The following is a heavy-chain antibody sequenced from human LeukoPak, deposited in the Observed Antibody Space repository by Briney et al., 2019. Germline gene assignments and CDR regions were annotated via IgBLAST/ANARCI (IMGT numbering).Heavy chain of an antibody. J-gene: IGHJ4*02. CDR3: TTIQLWPPYVGY. Sequence: PGGSLRLSCAASGFTFSGSAMHWVRQASGKGLEWVGRIRSKANSYATAYAASVKGRFTISRDDSKNTAYLQMNSLKTEDTAVYYCTTIQLWPPYVGYWGQGTLVTVSS. CDR2: IRSKANSYAT. CDR1: GFTFSGSA. V-gene: IGHV3-73*01. D-gene: IGHD5-18*01.